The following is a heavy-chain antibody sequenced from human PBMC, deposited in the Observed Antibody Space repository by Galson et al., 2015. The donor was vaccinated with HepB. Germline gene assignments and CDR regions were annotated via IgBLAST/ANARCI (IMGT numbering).Heavy chain of an antibody. CDR1: GFTFGGYW. Sequence: SLRLSCAVSGFTFGGYWMRWGRQAPGKGPGLVATIRKDGDEIYYRDSVRGRFTISRDNAKNALYLEMNRLRAEDTAVYYCVREGYWGQGTLVTVSS. J-gene: IGHJ4*02. CDR2: IRKDGDEI. V-gene: IGHV3-7*03. CDR3: VREGY.